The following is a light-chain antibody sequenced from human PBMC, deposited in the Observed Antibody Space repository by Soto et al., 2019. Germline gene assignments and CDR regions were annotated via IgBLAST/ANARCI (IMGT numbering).Light chain of an antibody. V-gene: IGKV3-20*01. CDR2: GAS. J-gene: IGKJ2*01. CDR1: QSVGSTD. CDR3: QQFGSSHYT. Sequence: EIVLTQSPGTLSLSPGQRATLSCRASQSVGSTDLAWYQQKPGQAPRLLIYGASNRATGIPDRFSGSGSGTDFTLTISRLEPEDFAVYYCQQFGSSHYTFGQGTKLEIK.